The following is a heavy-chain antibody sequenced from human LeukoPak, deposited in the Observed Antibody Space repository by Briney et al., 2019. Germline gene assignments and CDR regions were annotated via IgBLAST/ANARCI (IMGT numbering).Heavy chain of an antibody. CDR2: ISWNSGSI. Sequence: QPGGSLRLSCAASGFTFDDYAMHWVRHAPGKGLEWVSGISWNSGSIGYADSAKGRFTISRDNAKNSLYLQMNSLRAEDTALYYCAQGGGHLIASSLDYWGQGTLVTVSS. CDR1: GFTFDDYA. CDR3: AQGGGHLIASSLDY. J-gene: IGHJ4*02. D-gene: IGHD2-2*01. V-gene: IGHV3-9*01.